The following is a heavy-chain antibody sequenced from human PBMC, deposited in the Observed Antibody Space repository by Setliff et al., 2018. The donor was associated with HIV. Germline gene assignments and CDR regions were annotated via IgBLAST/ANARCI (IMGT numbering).Heavy chain of an antibody. V-gene: IGHV3-43D*04. CDR2: ISWDGGST. J-gene: IGHJ4*02. CDR3: AKDYYGSGSYPDY. CDR1: GFTFDDYA. D-gene: IGHD3-10*01. Sequence: GGSLRLSCAASGFTFDDYAMHWVRQGPGKGLEWVSLISWDGGSTHYADSVKGRFTMSRDNSKNSLYLQMNSLRAEDTALYYCAKDYYGSGSYPDYWGQGTQVTVSS.